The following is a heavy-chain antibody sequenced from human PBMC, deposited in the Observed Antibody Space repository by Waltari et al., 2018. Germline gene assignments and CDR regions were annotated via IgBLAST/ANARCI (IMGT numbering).Heavy chain of an antibody. D-gene: IGHD6-25*01. CDR1: GHSVNNDFY. Sequence: QVQLRESGPGLVRSSETLSLTCTVSGHSVNNDFYWAWIRQSPGGGLEWIASIYHTGRAHYNSSLKSRVSISTDMSTKQFFLTLIHLTAADTAVYYCAEEGNTTAGLFDSWGQGTLVTVSS. CDR3: AEEGNTTAGLFDS. J-gene: IGHJ4*02. CDR2: IYHTGRA. V-gene: IGHV4-38-2*02.